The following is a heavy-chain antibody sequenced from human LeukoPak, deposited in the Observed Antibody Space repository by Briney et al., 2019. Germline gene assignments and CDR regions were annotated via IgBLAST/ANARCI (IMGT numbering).Heavy chain of an antibody. Sequence: SETLSLTCTVSGGSISSYYWSWIRQPPGKGLEWIGYIYYSRSTNYNPSLKSRVTISVDTSKNQFSLKLSSVTAADTAVYYCASSGWYEWFDPWGQGTLVTVSS. CDR1: GGSISSYY. D-gene: IGHD6-19*01. CDR3: ASSGWYEWFDP. J-gene: IGHJ5*02. V-gene: IGHV4-59*01. CDR2: IYYSRST.